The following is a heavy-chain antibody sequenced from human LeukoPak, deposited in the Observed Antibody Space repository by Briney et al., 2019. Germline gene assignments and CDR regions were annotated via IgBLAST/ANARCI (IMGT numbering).Heavy chain of an antibody. D-gene: IGHD5-18*01. Sequence: PSVTLSFTCAVSGGSISSSNWWRRVREPPGEGMEWIGEFYHSGSTNYNPSLKSRVTISVYKCTNQLSLKLSSVTAADRAVYYCARFDRYSDGYWAPAYYYYMDVWGKGTTVTVSS. CDR2: FYHSGST. CDR3: ARFDRYSDGYWAPAYYYYMDV. V-gene: IGHV4-4*02. J-gene: IGHJ6*03. CDR1: GGSISSSNW.